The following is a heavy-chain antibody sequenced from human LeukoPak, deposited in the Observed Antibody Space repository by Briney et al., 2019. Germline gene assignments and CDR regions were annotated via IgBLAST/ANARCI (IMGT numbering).Heavy chain of an antibody. Sequence: SETLSLTCTVSGGSISGYCWSWIRQPPGKGLEWIGYIYYSGSTNYNPALKSRVTISADTSRNQISLKLSSVTAADTAVYYCARDRGVDDTAWFDPWGQGTLVTVSS. V-gene: IGHV4-59*12. CDR1: GGSISGYC. J-gene: IGHJ5*02. CDR2: IYYSGST. D-gene: IGHD3-9*01. CDR3: ARDRGVDDTAWFDP.